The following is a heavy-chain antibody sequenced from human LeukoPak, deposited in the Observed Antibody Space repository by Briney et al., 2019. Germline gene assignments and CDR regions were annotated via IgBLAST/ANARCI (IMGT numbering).Heavy chain of an antibody. Sequence: ASVKVPCKASGYTFNIHYIHWVRQAPGQGLEWVGWINSNSGATQYAQKFQGRVIMTTDTSITTVYMELSRLTSDDTAVYYCAREPTEADDYWGQGTLVTVSS. D-gene: IGHD6-19*01. CDR2: INSNSGAT. J-gene: IGHJ4*02. CDR3: AREPTEADDY. CDR1: GYTFNIHY. V-gene: IGHV1-2*02.